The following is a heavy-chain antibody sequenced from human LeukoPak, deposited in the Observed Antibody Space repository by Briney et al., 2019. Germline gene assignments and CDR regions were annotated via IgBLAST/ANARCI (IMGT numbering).Heavy chain of an antibody. Sequence: GGSLRLSCAGSGFTFSSYAMNWVRQAPGKGLEWVSSVSGGGDFTYYTDSVKGRLTISRDNSKNTLSLVMNSLRVEDTAIYYCARDPIGDNWFDPWGQGTLVTVSS. CDR2: VSGGGDFT. D-gene: IGHD1-26*01. CDR3: ARDPIGDNWFDP. V-gene: IGHV3-23*01. J-gene: IGHJ5*02. CDR1: GFTFSSYA.